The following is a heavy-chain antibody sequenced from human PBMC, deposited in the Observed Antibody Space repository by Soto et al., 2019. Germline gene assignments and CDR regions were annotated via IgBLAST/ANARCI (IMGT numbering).Heavy chain of an antibody. Sequence: QVQLVQSGAEVKKPGSSVKVSCKASGGPFSSYAISWVRQAPGQGPEWMGGIIPYFGTANYAQKFQGRVTITADESTSTAYMELSSLGSEDTAVYYCARGGRDGYKSWFVPWGQGTLVTVSS. CDR1: GGPFSSYA. D-gene: IGHD5-12*01. J-gene: IGHJ5*02. CDR3: ARGGRDGYKSWFVP. V-gene: IGHV1-69*01. CDR2: IIPYFGTA.